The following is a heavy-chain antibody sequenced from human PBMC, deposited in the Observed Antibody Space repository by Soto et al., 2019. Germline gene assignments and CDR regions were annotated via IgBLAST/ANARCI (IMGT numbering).Heavy chain of an antibody. Sequence: GESLKISCAASGFTFSSYGMHWVRQAPGKGLEWVAVISYDGSNKYYADSVKGRFTISRDNSKNTLYLQMNSLRAEDTAVYYCAKVVGSGSYYHYYGMDVWGQGPTVTVSS. V-gene: IGHV3-30*18. D-gene: IGHD3-10*01. CDR2: ISYDGSNK. J-gene: IGHJ6*02. CDR3: AKVVGSGSYYHYYGMDV. CDR1: GFTFSSYG.